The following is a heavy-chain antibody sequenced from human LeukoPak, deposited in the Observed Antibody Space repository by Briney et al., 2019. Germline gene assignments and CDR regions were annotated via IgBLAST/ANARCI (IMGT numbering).Heavy chain of an antibody. J-gene: IGHJ5*02. CDR3: ARGASNWFDP. CDR1: GFTVSSNY. V-gene: IGHV3-74*01. D-gene: IGHD3-16*01. Sequence: GGSLRLSCAASGFTVSSNYMSWVRQAPGKGLVWVSRINSDGSSTSYADSVKGRFTISRDNAKNTLYLQMNSLRAEDTAVYYCARGASNWFDPWGQGTLVTVSS. CDR2: INSDGSST.